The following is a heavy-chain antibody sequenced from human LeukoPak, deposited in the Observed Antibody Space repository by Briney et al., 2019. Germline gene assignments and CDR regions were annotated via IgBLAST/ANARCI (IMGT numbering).Heavy chain of an antibody. CDR3: AGLIWSGYYRPDYFDY. J-gene: IGHJ4*02. V-gene: IGHV4-34*01. CDR1: GGSFSGYY. CDR2: INHSGST. Sequence: PSETLSLTCAVYGGSFSGYYWSWIRQPPGKGLEWIGEINHSGSTNYNPSLKSRVTISVDTSKNQFSLKLSSVTAADTAVYYCAGLIWSGYYRPDYFDYWGQGTLVTASS. D-gene: IGHD3-3*01.